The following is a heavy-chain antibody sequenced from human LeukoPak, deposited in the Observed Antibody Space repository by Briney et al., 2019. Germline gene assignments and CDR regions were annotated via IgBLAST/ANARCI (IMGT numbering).Heavy chain of an antibody. CDR1: GHTFTDYY. Sequence: ASVKVSCKGSGHTFTDYYMHWVRQAPGQGLEWMGWIYPNRGGTNYAQKFQGRVTMTRGTSINTAYMELSRLRSDDTAVYYCARAYDGSGNLDYWGQGTLVTVSS. D-gene: IGHD3-22*01. V-gene: IGHV1-2*02. CDR2: IYPNRGGT. CDR3: ARAYDGSGNLDY. J-gene: IGHJ4*02.